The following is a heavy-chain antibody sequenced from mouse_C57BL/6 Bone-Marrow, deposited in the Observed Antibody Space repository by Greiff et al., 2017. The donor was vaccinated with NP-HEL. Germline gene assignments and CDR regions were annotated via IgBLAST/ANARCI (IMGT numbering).Heavy chain of an antibody. V-gene: IGHV1-61*01. CDR3: ARCRQLRRGHWYFDV. J-gene: IGHJ1*03. CDR2: IYPSDSET. Sequence: VQLQQPGAELVRPGSSVKLSCKASGYTFTSYWMAWVKQRPGQGLEWIGNIYPSDSETHYNQKFKDKATLTVDKSSSTAYMQLSSLTSEDSAVYYCARCRQLRRGHWYFDVWGTGTTVTVSS. D-gene: IGHD3-2*02. CDR1: GYTFTSYW.